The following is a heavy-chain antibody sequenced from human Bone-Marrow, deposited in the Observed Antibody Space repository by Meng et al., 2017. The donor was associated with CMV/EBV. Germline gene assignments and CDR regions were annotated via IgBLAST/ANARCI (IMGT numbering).Heavy chain of an antibody. CDR2: ISSSSYI. Sequence: GESLKISCAASGFTFSSYSMNWVRQAPGKGLEWVSSISSSSYIYYADSVKGRFTISRDNAKNSLYLQMNSLRAEDTAVYYCARTYYDFWSGYSEGAFDIWGQGTMVTFSS. CDR1: GFTFSSYS. J-gene: IGHJ3*02. D-gene: IGHD3-3*01. V-gene: IGHV3-21*01. CDR3: ARTYYDFWSGYSEGAFDI.